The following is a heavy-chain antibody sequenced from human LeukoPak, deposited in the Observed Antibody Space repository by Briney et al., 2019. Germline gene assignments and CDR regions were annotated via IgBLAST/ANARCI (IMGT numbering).Heavy chain of an antibody. Sequence: TSETLSLTCTVSGGSISSGDYYWSWIRQPPGKGLEWIVYIYYSGSTYYNPSLKSRVTISVYTSKNQFSLKLSSVTAADTAVYYCAREPNSIDPYYFDYWGQGTLVTVSS. D-gene: IGHD4-11*01. CDR3: AREPNSIDPYYFDY. CDR1: GGSISSGDYY. J-gene: IGHJ4*02. V-gene: IGHV4-30-4*01. CDR2: IYYSGST.